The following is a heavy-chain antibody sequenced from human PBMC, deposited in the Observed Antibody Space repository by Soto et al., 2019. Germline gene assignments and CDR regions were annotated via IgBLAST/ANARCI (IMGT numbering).Heavy chain of an antibody. J-gene: IGHJ4*02. CDR2: IRGTGGST. Sequence: GGSLRLSCAASGFALSNYAMSWVRQAPGKGLEWVSLIRGTGGSTYYADSVKGRFTISRDSSKNTLYLQMNSLRAEDTAIYYCAKDPLYYGSGSYLDYWGQGTLVTVS. V-gene: IGHV3-23*01. CDR3: AKDPLYYGSGSYLDY. CDR1: GFALSNYA. D-gene: IGHD3-10*01.